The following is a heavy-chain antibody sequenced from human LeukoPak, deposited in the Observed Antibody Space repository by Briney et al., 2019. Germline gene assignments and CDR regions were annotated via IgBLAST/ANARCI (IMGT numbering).Heavy chain of an antibody. CDR2: IIPIFGTA. CDR3: ARRLYSGYDYYFDY. J-gene: IGHJ4*02. CDR1: GGTLSSYA. Sequence: SVKVSCKASGGTLSSYAISWVRQAPGQGLEWMGGIIPIFGTANYAQKFQGRVTITADKSTSTAYMELSSLRSEDTAVYYCARRLYSGYDYYFDYWGQGTLVTVSS. V-gene: IGHV1-69*06. D-gene: IGHD5-12*01.